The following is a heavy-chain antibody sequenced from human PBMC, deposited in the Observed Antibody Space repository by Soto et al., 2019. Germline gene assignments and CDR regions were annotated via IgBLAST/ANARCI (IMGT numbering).Heavy chain of an antibody. J-gene: IGHJ4*02. CDR3: TRDPEKYSGSALGIDY. D-gene: IGHD5-12*01. CDR2: ISSSGITI. V-gene: IGHV3-48*03. CDR1: GFTFSSYS. Sequence: GGSLRLSCAASGFTFSSYSINWVRQAPWKGLEWVSYISSSGITISYADSVKGRFTISRDNRKNSLYLQMNSLRVEDTAVYYCTRDPEKYSGSALGIDYWGQGTLVTVSS.